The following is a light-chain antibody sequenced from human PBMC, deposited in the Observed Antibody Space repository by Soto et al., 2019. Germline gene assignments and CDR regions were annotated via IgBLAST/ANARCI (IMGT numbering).Light chain of an antibody. J-gene: IGKJ1*01. CDR1: QTICIR. V-gene: IGKV1-5*03. CDR3: QHYNSYSEA. CDR2: KAS. Sequence: DIQMTQSPSTLSVSVGESGTTTGRASQTICIRLAWYQQKPVKAPKLLIYKASTLKSGVPSRFSGSGSGTEFTLTISSLQPDDFATYYCQHYNSYSEAFCQGTKVDIK.